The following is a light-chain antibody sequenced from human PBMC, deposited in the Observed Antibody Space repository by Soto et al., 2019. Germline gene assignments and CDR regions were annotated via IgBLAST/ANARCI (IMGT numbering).Light chain of an antibody. Sequence: QSVLTQPPSTSGTPGQSVTISCSGSSSNIGSSYVFWFQHLPGTAPKLLMYNNNQRPSGVPDRVSASKSGTSASLAISGRRSEDEADYYCAAWDDRVSGYVFGTGTKLTVL. CDR3: AAWDDRVSGYV. V-gene: IGLV1-47*02. CDR1: SSNIGSSY. J-gene: IGLJ1*01. CDR2: NNN.